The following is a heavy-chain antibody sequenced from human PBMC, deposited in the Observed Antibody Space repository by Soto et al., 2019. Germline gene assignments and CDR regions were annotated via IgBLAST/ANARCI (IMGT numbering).Heavy chain of an antibody. V-gene: IGHV4-34*01. CDR2: INHSGST. CDR3: ARGLTMVRGVIGDAFDI. CDR1: GGSFSGYY. D-gene: IGHD3-10*01. Sequence: SETLSLTCAVYGGSFSGYYWSWIRQPPGKGLEWIGEINHSGSTNYNPSLKSRVTISVDTSKNQFSLKLSSVTAADTAVYYCARGLTMVRGVIGDAFDIWGQGTMVTVSS. J-gene: IGHJ3*02.